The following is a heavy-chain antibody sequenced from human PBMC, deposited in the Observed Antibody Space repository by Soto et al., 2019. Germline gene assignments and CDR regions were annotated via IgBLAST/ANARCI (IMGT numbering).Heavy chain of an antibody. J-gene: IGHJ5*02. Sequence: QVQLQESGPGLVKRSETLSLTCTVSGGSLSSYYWTWIRQSPGKGLEWIGYVYFSGNTNYNPSLKSRVTISIDTSRNKFSLRLASVTAADTAFYYCGSVRPSGYVLSWGQGTLVTVSS. D-gene: IGHD6-25*01. CDR3: GSVRPSGYVLS. CDR2: VYFSGNT. CDR1: GGSLSSYY. V-gene: IGHV4-59*01.